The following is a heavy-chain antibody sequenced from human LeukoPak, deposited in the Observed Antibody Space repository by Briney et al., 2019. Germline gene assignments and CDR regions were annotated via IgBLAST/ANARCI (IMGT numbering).Heavy chain of an antibody. J-gene: IGHJ6*03. V-gene: IGHV1-8*03. CDR2: ENPNSGKT. Sequence: ASVKVSCKASGYTFTNYDFNLVRQATGQGREGMGGENPNSGKTGYAQKFQGRVTITRDTSINPDYMELSSLGSEDSAVYYCARGPAYSNYGASYYYMDVWGKGTTVTVSS. D-gene: IGHD4-11*01. CDR1: GYTFTNYD. CDR3: ARGPAYSNYGASYYYMDV.